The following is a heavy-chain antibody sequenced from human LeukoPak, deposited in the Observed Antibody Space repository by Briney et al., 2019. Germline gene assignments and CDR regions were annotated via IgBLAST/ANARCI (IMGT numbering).Heavy chain of an antibody. D-gene: IGHD3-22*01. V-gene: IGHV3-21*01. CDR1: GFTFSSYS. J-gene: IGHJ3*02. CDR3: AGVFTMIPRADAFDI. Sequence: GGSLRLSCAASGFTFSSYSMNWVRQAPGKGLEWVSSISSSSSYIYYADSVKGRFTISRDNAKNSLYLQMNSLRAEDTAVYYCAGVFTMIPRADAFDIWGQGTMVTVSS. CDR2: ISSSSSYI.